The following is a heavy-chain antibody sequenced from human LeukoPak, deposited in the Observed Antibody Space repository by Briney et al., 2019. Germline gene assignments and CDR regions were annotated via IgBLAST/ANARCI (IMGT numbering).Heavy chain of an antibody. CDR1: GGSISSGSFY. J-gene: IGHJ4*02. CDR2: IYTSGST. Sequence: SETLSLTCTVSGGSISSGSFYWSWIRQPAGKGLEWIGRIYTSGSTNYNPSLKSRVTMSVDTSKNQFSLKLSSVTAADTAVYYCARERYGGLDYWGQGTLVTVSS. CDR3: ARERYGGLDY. D-gene: IGHD4-17*01. V-gene: IGHV4-61*02.